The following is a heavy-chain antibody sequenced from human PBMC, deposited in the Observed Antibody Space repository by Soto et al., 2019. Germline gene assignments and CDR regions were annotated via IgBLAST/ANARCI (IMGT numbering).Heavy chain of an antibody. Sequence: QVQLVQSGAEVKKPGASVKVSCKASGYTFTSYDINWVRQATGQGLEWMGWMNPNRGNTGYAQKFQGRDTMRRNTYVGNTGYAQKVQGRVTMTRNTSIITVYMELTSLRSYDTAMNYCARGAYFYGGSCYDWFDPWGQGTLVTVSS. V-gene: IGHV1-8*01. J-gene: IGHJ5*02. CDR2: MNPNRGNT. CDR3: IITVYMELTSLRSYDTAMNYCARGAYFYGGSCYDWFDP. D-gene: IGHD2-15*01. CDR1: GYTFTSYD.